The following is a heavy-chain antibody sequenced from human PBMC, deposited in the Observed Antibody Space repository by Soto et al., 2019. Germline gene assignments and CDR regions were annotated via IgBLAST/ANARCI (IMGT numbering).Heavy chain of an antibody. J-gene: IGHJ4*02. CDR3: ARPHGIVGAMGGYFEY. Sequence: QVQLVQSGAEVKKPGASVKISCMASGYTLSNYALQWVRQAPGQRLEWMGWINAGNGNTQYSQKFQGRVTFTRDTSASPAYMGLSSLRPEDPAVYYCARPHGIVGAMGGYFEYRGQGNLVTVFS. V-gene: IGHV1-3*01. D-gene: IGHD1-26*01. CDR2: INAGNGNT. CDR1: GYTLSNYA.